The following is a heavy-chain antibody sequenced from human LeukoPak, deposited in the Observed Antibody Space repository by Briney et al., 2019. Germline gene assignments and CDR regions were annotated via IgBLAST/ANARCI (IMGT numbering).Heavy chain of an antibody. J-gene: IGHJ4*02. Sequence: GGSLRLSCAASGFTFSSYGMSWVRQAPGKGLEWVSAISGSGGSTYYADSVKGRFTISRDNAKNSLYLQMNSLRAEDTAVYYCARSFGYYDSSGPYWGQGTLVTVSS. V-gene: IGHV3-23*01. CDR2: ISGSGGST. CDR3: ARSFGYYDSSGPY. CDR1: GFTFSSYG. D-gene: IGHD3-22*01.